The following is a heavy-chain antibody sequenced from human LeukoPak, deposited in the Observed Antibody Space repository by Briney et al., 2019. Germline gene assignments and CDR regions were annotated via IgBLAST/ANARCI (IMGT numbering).Heavy chain of an antibody. Sequence: GGSLRLSCAASGFTFSSYVMHWVRQAPGKGLEWVAIISYDGSNKYYADSVKGRFTISRDNSKNTLFLRMNSLRAEDTAVYYCAKDRTSVHLWLSDLDYWGQGALVTVSS. D-gene: IGHD5-18*01. CDR2: ISYDGSNK. V-gene: IGHV3-30*18. CDR1: GFTFSSYV. J-gene: IGHJ4*02. CDR3: AKDRTSVHLWLSDLDY.